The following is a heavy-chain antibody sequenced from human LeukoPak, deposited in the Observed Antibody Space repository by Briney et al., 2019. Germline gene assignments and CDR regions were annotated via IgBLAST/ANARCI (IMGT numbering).Heavy chain of an antibody. CDR3: AKDPYLGSYQHFDY. Sequence: GGSLRLSCAASGFTFRSYAMNWVRQAPGKGLEWVSAISGSGSATYYADSVKGRFTISRDNSKNTLYLQMNSLRAEDTAVYYCAKDPYLGSYQHFDYWGQGTLVTVSS. V-gene: IGHV3-23*01. J-gene: IGHJ4*02. CDR1: GFTFRSYA. CDR2: ISGSGSAT. D-gene: IGHD5-18*01.